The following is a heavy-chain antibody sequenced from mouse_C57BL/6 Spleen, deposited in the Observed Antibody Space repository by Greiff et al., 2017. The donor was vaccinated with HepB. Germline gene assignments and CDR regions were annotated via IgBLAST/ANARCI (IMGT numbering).Heavy chain of an antibody. CDR2: ISYDGSN. J-gene: IGHJ2*01. V-gene: IGHV3-6*01. D-gene: IGHD1-1*01. CDR3: ARYYYGSSYGYYFDY. CDR1: GYSITSGYY. Sequence: EVQLQESGPGLVKPSQSLSLTCSVTGYSITSGYYWNWIRQFPGNKLEWMGYISYDGSNNYNPSLKNRISIPRDTSKNQFFLKLNSVTTEDTATYYCARYYYGSSYGYYFDYWGQGTTLTVSS.